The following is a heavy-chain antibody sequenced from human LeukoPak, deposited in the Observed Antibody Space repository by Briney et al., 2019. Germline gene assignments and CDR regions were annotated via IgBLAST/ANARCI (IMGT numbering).Heavy chain of an antibody. CDR2: ISAYDGNT. CDR1: GYTFTSYG. D-gene: IGHD5-24*01. CDR3: AREGVERWLRYGMDV. J-gene: IGHJ6*02. V-gene: IGHV1-18*01. Sequence: ASVKVSCKASGYTFTSYGISWVRQAPGQGLEWMGWISAYDGNTNYAQKLQGRVTMTTDTSTSTACMELRSLRSDDTAVYYCAREGVERWLRYGMDVWGQGTTVTVSS.